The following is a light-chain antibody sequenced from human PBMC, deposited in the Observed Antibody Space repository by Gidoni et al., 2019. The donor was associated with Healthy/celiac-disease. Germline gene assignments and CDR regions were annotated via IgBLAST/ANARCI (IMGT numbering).Light chain of an antibody. V-gene: IGLV2-23*03. J-gene: IGLJ2*01. Sequence: QSALTQPASVSGSPGQSDTISFTGTSSDVWSYNLVSWYQQHPGKAPKLMIYEGSKRPSGVSNRFSGSKSGNTASLTISGLQAEDEADYYCCSYAGSSTFVFGGGTKLTV. CDR3: CSYAGSSTFV. CDR2: EGS. CDR1: SSDVWSYNL.